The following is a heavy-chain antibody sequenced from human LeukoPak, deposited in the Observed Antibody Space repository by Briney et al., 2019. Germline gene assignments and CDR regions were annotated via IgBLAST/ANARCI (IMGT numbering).Heavy chain of an antibody. J-gene: IGHJ4*02. CDR3: ARDGLRLLEWLLRFDY. Sequence: ASVKVSCKASGYTFTSYGISWVRQAPRQGLEWMGWISAYNGNTNYAQKLQGRVTMTTHTSTSTAYMELRSLRSDDTAVYYCARDGLRLLEWLLRFDYWGREPWSPSPQ. CDR1: GYTFTSYG. CDR2: ISAYNGNT. V-gene: IGHV1-18*01. D-gene: IGHD3-3*01.